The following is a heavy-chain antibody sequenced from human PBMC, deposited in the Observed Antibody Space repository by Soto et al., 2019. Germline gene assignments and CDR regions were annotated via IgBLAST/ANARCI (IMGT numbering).Heavy chain of an antibody. D-gene: IGHD2-21*02. CDR2: SNAGNGNT. CDR3: ARSIVVVTAADS. CDR1: GYTFTSYA. V-gene: IGHV1-3*01. Sequence: QVQLVQSGAEVKKPGASVKVSCKASGYTFTSYAMHWVRQAPGKRLEWMGWSNAGNGNTKYSQKFLGRVTITRDTSAITAYTELSSLRSEDTAVYSCARSIVVVTAADSWGQATLVTVSS. J-gene: IGHJ4*02.